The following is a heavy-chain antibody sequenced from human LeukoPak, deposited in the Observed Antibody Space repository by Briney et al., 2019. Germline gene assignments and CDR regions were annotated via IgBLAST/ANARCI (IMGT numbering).Heavy chain of an antibody. J-gene: IGHJ6*03. D-gene: IGHD2-2*01. CDR2: IIPIFGTA. Sequence: ASVKVSCKASGGTFSSYAISWVRQAPGQGLEWMGRIIPIFGTANYAQKFQGRVTITADKSTSTAYMELSSLRSEDTAVYYCARGEYCSSTSCYHYCYYYMDVWGKGTTVTVSS. CDR3: ARGEYCSSTSCYHYCYYYMDV. CDR1: GGTFSSYA. V-gene: IGHV1-69*06.